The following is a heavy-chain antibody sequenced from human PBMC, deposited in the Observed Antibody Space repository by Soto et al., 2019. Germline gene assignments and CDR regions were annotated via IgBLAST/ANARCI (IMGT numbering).Heavy chain of an antibody. CDR2: IDNCWNT. Sequence: KTSETLSLTCTVSGRTFSSNSDFWYLPSLRQPPGKGLEWFGSIDNCWNTYYNPPLKSRVIISADTSKNQFSLSLTSVTAVDTAGYYCVKLSLLVAPTWGQGILVTVSS. CDR3: VKLSLLVAPT. V-gene: IGHV4-39*01. CDR1: GRTFSSNSDF. J-gene: IGHJ4*01. D-gene: IGHD2-21*01.